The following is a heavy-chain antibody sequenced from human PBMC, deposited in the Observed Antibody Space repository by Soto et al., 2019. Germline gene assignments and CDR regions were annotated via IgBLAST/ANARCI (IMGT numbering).Heavy chain of an antibody. D-gene: IGHD2-8*01. J-gene: IGHJ5*02. Sequence: KPSETLSLTCTVSGGSISSYYWSWIRQPPGKGLEWIGYIYYSGGTNYNPSLKSRVTISVDTSKNQFSLKLSSVTAADTAVYYCARDRANYWFDPWGQGTLVTVSS. CDR1: GGSISSYY. V-gene: IGHV4-59*01. CDR3: ARDRANYWFDP. CDR2: IYYSGGT.